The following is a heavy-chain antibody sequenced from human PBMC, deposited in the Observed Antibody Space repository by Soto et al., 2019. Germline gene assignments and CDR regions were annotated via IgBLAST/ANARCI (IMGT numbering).Heavy chain of an antibody. CDR2: ISAYNGNT. Sequence: QVQLVQSGAEVKKPGASVKVSCKASGYTFTSYGISWVRQAPGQGLEWMGWISAYNGNTNYAQKLQGRVTMTTDTATSTAYMELRSLRSDDTAVYYCARDSFFLGVTNYYYGMDVWGQGTTVTVSS. CDR3: ARDSFFLGVTNYYYGMDV. V-gene: IGHV1-18*01. D-gene: IGHD1-26*01. CDR1: GYTFTSYG. J-gene: IGHJ6*02.